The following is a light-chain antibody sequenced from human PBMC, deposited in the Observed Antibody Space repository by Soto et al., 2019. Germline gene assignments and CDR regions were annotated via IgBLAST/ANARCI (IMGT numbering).Light chain of an antibody. J-gene: IGKJ4*01. CDR1: ENIDTY. Sequence: DIPVTQSPSSLSASLGDRVTVTCRASENIDTYLNWYQQRPGKVPSLLIYSASTLQSGVPSRFSGSGSGTDFTLTISSLQPDDYATYYCQQSYSLPLSFGGGTKVEIK. V-gene: IGKV1-39*01. CDR3: QQSYSLPLS. CDR2: SAS.